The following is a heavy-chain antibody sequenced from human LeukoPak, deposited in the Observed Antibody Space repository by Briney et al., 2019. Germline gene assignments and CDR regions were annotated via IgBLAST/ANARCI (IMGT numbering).Heavy chain of an antibody. V-gene: IGHV3-21*01. CDR1: GFTFSSYS. Sequence: GGSLRLSCAASGFTFSSYSMNWVRQAPGKGLEWVSSISSSSSYIYYADSVKGRFTISRDNAKNSLYLQMNSLRAEDTAVYSCARDGDGNIAAAGHFHYWREGRLLSVPS. D-gene: IGHD6-13*01. CDR3: ARDGDGNIAAAGHFHY. CDR2: ISSSSSYI. J-gene: IGHJ4*02.